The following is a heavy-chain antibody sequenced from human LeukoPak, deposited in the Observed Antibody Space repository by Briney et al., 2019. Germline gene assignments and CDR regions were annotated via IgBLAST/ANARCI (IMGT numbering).Heavy chain of an antibody. CDR2: IYSGGST. CDR3: ARSAVTGPGWIDP. V-gene: IGHV3-53*01. J-gene: IGHJ5*02. D-gene: IGHD6-19*01. Sequence: GGSLRLPCAASGFTVSTNYMPWFRQAPGKGLKGASGIYSGGSTYYADSVKGRFTISRDNSKNTLYLQVTGLRGDDTAVYYCARSAVTGPGWIDPWGQGTLVTVSS. CDR1: GFTVSTNY.